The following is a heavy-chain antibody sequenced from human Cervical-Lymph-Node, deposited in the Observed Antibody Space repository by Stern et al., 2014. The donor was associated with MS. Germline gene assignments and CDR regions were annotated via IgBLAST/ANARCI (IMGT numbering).Heavy chain of an antibody. CDR3: AHSFGSVSGTYSGMDV. J-gene: IGHJ6*02. CDR2: IYWDDDD. CDR1: GFSLSADGVG. D-gene: IGHD1-7*01. V-gene: IGHV2-5*02. Sequence: QVTLRESGPSLVRPTQTVTLTCTVSGFSLSADGVGVGWIRQAPGKALVWLGLIYWDDDDRYSQSLKNRLTIKKDTSKNQVVLTMTDMDPEDTGTYYCAHSFGSVSGTYSGMDVWGQGTTVTVS.